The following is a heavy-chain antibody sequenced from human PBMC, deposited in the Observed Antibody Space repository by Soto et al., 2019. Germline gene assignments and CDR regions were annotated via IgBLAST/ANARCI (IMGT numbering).Heavy chain of an antibody. CDR3: ARDRCELRYFDY. Sequence: EVQLVESGGGLVQPGGSLRLSCAASGFTFSSYSMNWVRQAPGKGLEWVSYISSSSSTIYYANSVKGRFTISSDNAKNSLSLQMTSLRDEDTAVYYCARDRCELRYFDYWGQGTLVTVSS. D-gene: IGHD1-26*01. V-gene: IGHV3-48*02. CDR1: GFTFSSYS. CDR2: ISSSSSTI. J-gene: IGHJ4*02.